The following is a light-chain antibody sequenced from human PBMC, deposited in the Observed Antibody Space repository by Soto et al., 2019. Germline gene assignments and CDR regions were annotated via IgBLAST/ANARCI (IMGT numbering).Light chain of an antibody. CDR3: QQYGTSPRT. J-gene: IGKJ1*01. CDR1: QSVRSSY. CDR2: GVS. Sequence: IVLTQSPGTLSLSPGKRATLSCRASQSVRSSYLAWYQQKLGQAPRLLIYGVSNRATGIPDRFSGSGSGTDFTLTISRLESEDFAVYYCQQYGTSPRTFGQGTKVEIK. V-gene: IGKV3-20*01.